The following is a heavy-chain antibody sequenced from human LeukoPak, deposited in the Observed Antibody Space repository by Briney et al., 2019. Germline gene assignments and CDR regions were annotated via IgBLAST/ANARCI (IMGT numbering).Heavy chain of an antibody. V-gene: IGHV1-69*13. CDR3: ARFRDRLGAQAEPYYFDY. Sequence: ASVKVSCKASGGTFSSYAISWVRQAPGQGLEWMGGIIPIFGTANYAQKFQGRVTTTADESTSTAYMELSSLRSEDTAVYYCARFRDRLGAQAEPYYFDYWGQGTLVTVSS. CDR2: IIPIFGTA. D-gene: IGHD3-16*01. J-gene: IGHJ4*02. CDR1: GGTFSSYA.